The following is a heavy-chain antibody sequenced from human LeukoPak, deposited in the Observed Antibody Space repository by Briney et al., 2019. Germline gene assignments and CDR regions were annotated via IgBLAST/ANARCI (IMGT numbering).Heavy chain of an antibody. Sequence: GRSLRLSCAASGFNFDAYAMHWVRQLPGRGLEWVSGISWDSGGIGYADSVKGRFTIPRDNAKNSLNLQMNSLRPEDTALYYCAKGGHSNSFNWFDAWGQGALVTVSS. CDR2: ISWDSGGI. D-gene: IGHD6-13*01. V-gene: IGHV3-9*01. CDR1: GFNFDAYA. J-gene: IGHJ5*02. CDR3: AKGGHSNSFNWFDA.